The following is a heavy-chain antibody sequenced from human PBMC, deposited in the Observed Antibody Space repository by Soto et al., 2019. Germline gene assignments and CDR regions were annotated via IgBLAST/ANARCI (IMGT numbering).Heavy chain of an antibody. D-gene: IGHD6-13*01. CDR1: GYTFTSYY. V-gene: IGHV1-46*01. J-gene: IGHJ4*02. CDR3: ASEVYSSRWYGFERDY. Sequence: QVQLVQSGAEVKKPGASVKVSGKASGYTFTSYYMHWVRQAPGQGLEWMGTINPSGGSTSYAQKLQGRVTMARDTSTSPVYMELSSLRSEDTGVYYCASEVYSSRWYGFERDYWGQGTLVTVSS. CDR2: INPSGGST.